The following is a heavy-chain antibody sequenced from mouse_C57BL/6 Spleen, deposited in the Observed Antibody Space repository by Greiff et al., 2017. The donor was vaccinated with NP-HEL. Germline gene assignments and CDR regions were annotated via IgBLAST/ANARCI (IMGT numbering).Heavy chain of an antibody. V-gene: IGHV1-69*01. D-gene: IGHD2-3*01. J-gene: IGHJ3*01. CDR3: ARGLYDGYYEGAY. Sequence: VQLQQPGAELVMPGASVKLSCKASGYTFTSYWMHWVKQRPGQGLEWIGEIDPSDSYTNYNQKFKGKSTLTVDKSSSTAYMQLSSLTSEDSAVYYCARGLYDGYYEGAYWGQGTLVTVSA. CDR2: IDPSDSYT. CDR1: GYTFTSYW.